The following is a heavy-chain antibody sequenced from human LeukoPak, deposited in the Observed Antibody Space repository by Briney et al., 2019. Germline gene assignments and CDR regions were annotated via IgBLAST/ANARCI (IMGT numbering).Heavy chain of an antibody. V-gene: IGHV4-38-2*02. CDR3: ARDRGGRTGYASGDFDF. CDR2: VFYSGVT. Sequence: SETLSLTCVVSSFSISNGFYWVWTRQPPGKGLEWIGNVFYSGVTYYNPSLMSRVTMSVDTSKNQFSLKLNSVTAADTAVYYCARDRGGRTGYASGDFDFWGQGVLVTVSS. J-gene: IGHJ4*02. CDR1: SFSISNGFY. D-gene: IGHD5-12*01.